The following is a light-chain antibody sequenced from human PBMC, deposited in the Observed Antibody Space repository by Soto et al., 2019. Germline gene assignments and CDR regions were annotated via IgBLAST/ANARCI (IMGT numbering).Light chain of an antibody. CDR1: QSISSY. CDR2: AAS. Sequence: DIQMTQSPSSLSASVGDRVTITCRASQSISSYLNWYQQKPGKAPKLLIYAASSLQSGVPSRFSGSGSGTDFTLIISLLQPEDFATYDCQQSYSTPLTFGGGTKVEIK. CDR3: QQSYSTPLT. J-gene: IGKJ4*01. V-gene: IGKV1-39*01.